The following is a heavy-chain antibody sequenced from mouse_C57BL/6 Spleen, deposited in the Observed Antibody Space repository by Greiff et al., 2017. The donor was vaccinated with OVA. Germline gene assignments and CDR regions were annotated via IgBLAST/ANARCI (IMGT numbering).Heavy chain of an antibody. CDR3: APLYGSSYEGFAY. J-gene: IGHJ3*01. V-gene: IGHV14-2*01. CDR2: FDPEDGET. D-gene: IGHD1-1*01. Sequence: EVQLQQSGAELVKPGASVKLSCTASGFNIKDYYMHWVKQRTEQGLEGIGRFDPEDGETKYAPKFQGKATITADTSSNTAYLQLSSLTAEDTAVYYCAPLYGSSYEGFAYWGQGTLVTVSA. CDR1: GFNIKDYY.